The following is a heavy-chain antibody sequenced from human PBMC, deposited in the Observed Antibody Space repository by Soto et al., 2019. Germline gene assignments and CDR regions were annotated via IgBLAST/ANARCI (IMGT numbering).Heavy chain of an antibody. CDR3: ARVFYDSSGFSPFDY. Sequence: QVQLVQSGAEVKKPGSSVKVSCKASGGTFSSYAISLVRQAPGQGLEWMGGIIPIFGTANYAQKFQGRVTITADESTSTAYMELSSLRSEDTAVYYCARVFYDSSGFSPFDYWGQGTLVTVSS. D-gene: IGHD3-22*01. V-gene: IGHV1-69*01. CDR2: IIPIFGTA. CDR1: GGTFSSYA. J-gene: IGHJ4*02.